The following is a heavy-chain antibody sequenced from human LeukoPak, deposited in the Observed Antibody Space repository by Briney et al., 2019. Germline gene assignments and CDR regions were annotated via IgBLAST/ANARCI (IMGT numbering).Heavy chain of an antibody. J-gene: IGHJ3*02. CDR1: GFTFTIYA. D-gene: IGHD3-22*01. Sequence: GGSLRLSCAASGFTFTIYAMSWVRQAPGKGLEWVSTISNTGGSTYYADSVKGRFTVSRDNSKNTLYLQMRGLRAEDTAAYYCAKAHVIGVVGIGFDIWGRGTKVTVSS. V-gene: IGHV3-23*01. CDR3: AKAHVIGVVGIGFDI. CDR2: ISNTGGST.